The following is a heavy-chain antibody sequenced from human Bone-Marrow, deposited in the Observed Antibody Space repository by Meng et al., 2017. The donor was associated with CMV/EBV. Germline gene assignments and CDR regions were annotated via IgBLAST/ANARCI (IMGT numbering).Heavy chain of an antibody. D-gene: IGHD2-2*01. CDR3: ARDRLEYCSSTSCLFVDY. CDR1: GFTLSSYA. V-gene: IGHV3-30-3*01. J-gene: IGHJ4*02. CDR2: ISYDGSNK. Sequence: GESLKISCAASGFTLSSYAIHWVRQAPGKGLEWVAVISYDGSNKYYADSVKGRFTISRDNSKNTLYLQMNSLRAEDTAVYYCARDRLEYCSSTSCLFVDYWGQGTLVTVSS.